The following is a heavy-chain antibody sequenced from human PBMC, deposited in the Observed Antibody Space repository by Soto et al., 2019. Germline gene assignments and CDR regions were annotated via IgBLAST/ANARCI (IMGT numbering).Heavy chain of an antibody. CDR2: ISHDGSNT. CDR3: AKDAGSTEYFFAS. CDR1: GFTFRTYA. V-gene: IGHV3-30*18. J-gene: IGHJ4*02. Sequence: QVQVVESGAGVVQPGRSLRLSCAASGFTFRTYAMHWVRQAPGKGLEWVAVISHDGSNTDYGDSVKGRFTISRDNSKSTLSLQMSRLRPEDTGVYYCAKDAGSTEYFFASWGQGTLVSVSS.